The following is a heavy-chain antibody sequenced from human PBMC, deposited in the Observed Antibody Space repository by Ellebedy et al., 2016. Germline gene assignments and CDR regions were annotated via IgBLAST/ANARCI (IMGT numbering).Heavy chain of an antibody. CDR3: ARAPSAMVIR. CDR2: ISSSSSTI. D-gene: IGHD5-18*01. CDR1: GFTFSSYS. V-gene: IGHV3-48*04. J-gene: IGHJ4*02. Sequence: GGSLRLXXAASGFTFSSYSMNWVRQAPGKGLEWVSYISSSSSTIYYADSVKGRFTISRDNAKNSLYLQMNSLRAEDTAVYYCARAPSAMVIRWGQGTLVTVSS.